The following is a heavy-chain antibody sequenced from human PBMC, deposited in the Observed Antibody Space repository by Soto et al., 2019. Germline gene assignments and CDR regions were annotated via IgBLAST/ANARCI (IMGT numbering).Heavy chain of an antibody. CDR2: ISYDGSNK. J-gene: IGHJ4*02. D-gene: IGHD5-18*01. CDR3: ARGPWIQLWSAIDY. V-gene: IGHV3-30-3*01. Sequence: QVQLVESGGGVVQPGRSLRLSCAASGFTFSSYAMHWVRQAPGKGLEWVAVISYDGSNKYYADSVKGRFTISRDNSKNTLYLQMNSLRAEDTAVYYCARGPWIQLWSAIDYWGQGTLVTVSS. CDR1: GFTFSSYA.